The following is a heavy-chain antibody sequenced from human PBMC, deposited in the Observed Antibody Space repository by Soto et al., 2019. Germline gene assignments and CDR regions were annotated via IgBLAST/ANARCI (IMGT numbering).Heavy chain of an antibody. D-gene: IGHD3-10*01. J-gene: IGHJ4*02. V-gene: IGHV3-23*01. CDR1: GFVFSSYA. CDR3: VFGTRGVVDTFYHY. CDR2: ITGSGIDA. Sequence: PGGSLRLSCAASGFVFSSYAMNWARQAPGKGLEWVSGITGSGIDADYADSVRGRFIISRDNSKNTIYLQVNRLRVEDTAMYYCVFGTRGVVDTFYHYWGRGTMVTVSS.